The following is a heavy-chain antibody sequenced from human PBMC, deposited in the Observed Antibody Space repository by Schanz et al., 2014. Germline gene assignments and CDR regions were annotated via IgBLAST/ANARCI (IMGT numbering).Heavy chain of an antibody. CDR1: GFTFSTYA. D-gene: IGHD5-12*01. Sequence: EVQLLESGGGLVRPGGSLRLSCAASGFTFSTYAMSWVRQAPGKGLEWVSSISSSSSYIYYADSVKGRFTISRDNSKNTLYLQMNSLRAEDTAVYYCASPSGYSDYGTYFDFWGQGTLVTVSS. V-gene: IGHV3-21*01. CDR2: ISSSSSYI. CDR3: ASPSGYSDYGTYFDF. J-gene: IGHJ4*02.